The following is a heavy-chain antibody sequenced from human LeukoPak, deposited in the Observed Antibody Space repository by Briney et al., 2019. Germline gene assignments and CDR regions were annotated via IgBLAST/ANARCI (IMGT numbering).Heavy chain of an antibody. CDR1: GFTFSSYS. D-gene: IGHD4-17*01. V-gene: IGHV3-48*04. CDR3: ASIGRDGDYNDY. Sequence: AGGSLRLSCAASGFTFSSYSMNWVRQAPGKGLEWVSYISSSGSTIYYADSVKGRFTISRDNAKNSLYLQMNSLRAEDTAVYYCASIGRDGDYNDYWGQGTLVTVSS. J-gene: IGHJ4*02. CDR2: ISSSGSTI.